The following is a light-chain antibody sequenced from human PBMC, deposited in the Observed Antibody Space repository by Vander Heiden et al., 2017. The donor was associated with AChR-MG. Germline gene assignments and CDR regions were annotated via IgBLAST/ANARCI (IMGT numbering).Light chain of an antibody. CDR1: QSVSSSY. CDR2: GAS. J-gene: IGKJ1*01. Sequence: EIVLTQSPGTLSLSPGERATLSCRASQSVSSSYLAWYQQKPSQAPRLLIYGASSRATGIPDRFSGSGSGTDFTLTISRLEPEDFAVYYCQHEGSSPWTFGQRTKVEIK. V-gene: IGKV3-20*01. CDR3: QHEGSSPWT.